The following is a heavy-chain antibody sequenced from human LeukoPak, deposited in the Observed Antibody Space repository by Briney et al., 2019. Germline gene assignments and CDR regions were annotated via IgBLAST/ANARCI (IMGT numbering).Heavy chain of an antibody. J-gene: IGHJ4*02. CDR2: IIGGSSYR. D-gene: IGHD3-22*01. Sequence: PGGSLRLSCTTSGFTFSDYYIDWVRQAPGKGLEWVSSIIGGSSYRYYTDSVKGRFTISRDNAKNSLYLQMNSLSAADTAVYYWARGRDTSGYEGRLPHLCPDYWGQETLVTVSS. CDR1: GFTFSDYY. CDR3: ARGRDTSGYEGRLPHLCPDY. V-gene: IGHV3-21*01.